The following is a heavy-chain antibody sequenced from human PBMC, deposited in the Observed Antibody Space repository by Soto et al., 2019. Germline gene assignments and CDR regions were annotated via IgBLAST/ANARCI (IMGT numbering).Heavy chain of an antibody. J-gene: IGHJ4*02. V-gene: IGHV4-31*11. D-gene: IGHD4-17*01. CDR2: IYYSGST. Sequence: PSETLALTCAVSGGSMRSGGYYWSWIRQHPGKGLEWIGYIYYSGSTYYNPSLKSRVTISVDTSKNQFSLKLSSVTAADTAVYYCARFSQTTLLYYWGQGTLVTVSS. CDR1: GGSMRSGGYY. CDR3: ARFSQTTLLYY.